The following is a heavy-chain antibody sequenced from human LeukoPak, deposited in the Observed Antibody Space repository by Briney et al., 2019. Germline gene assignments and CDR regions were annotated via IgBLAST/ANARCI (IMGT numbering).Heavy chain of an antibody. V-gene: IGHV3-49*04. D-gene: IGHD3-16*02. CDR1: GFTFGAYA. CDR2: ISSKGYGGTT. Sequence: GGSLRLSCTTSGFTFGAYAMSWVRQAPGKGLEWVGFISSKGYGGTTEYAAAVKGRFTISRDESKSAAYLQMASLKTEDTAVYYCTRGGREMMITFGGVIVSSPAHFDFWGQGTLVSVSS. CDR3: TRGGREMMITFGGVIVSSPAHFDF. J-gene: IGHJ4*02.